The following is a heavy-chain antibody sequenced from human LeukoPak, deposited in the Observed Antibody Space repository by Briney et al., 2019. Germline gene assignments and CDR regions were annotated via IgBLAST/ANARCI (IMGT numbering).Heavy chain of an antibody. V-gene: IGHV3-74*01. D-gene: IGHD3-10*01. CDR2: INSDGSST. CDR3: ARGPNYYGSGSYHSPPFDY. CDR1: GFTFSSYW. J-gene: IGHJ4*02. Sequence: GGSLRLSCAASGFTFSSYWMHWVRQAPGKGLVWVSRINSDGSSTSYADSVKGRFTISRDNAKNTLYLQMNSLRAEDTAVYYYARGPNYYGSGSYHSPPFDYWGQGTLVTVSS.